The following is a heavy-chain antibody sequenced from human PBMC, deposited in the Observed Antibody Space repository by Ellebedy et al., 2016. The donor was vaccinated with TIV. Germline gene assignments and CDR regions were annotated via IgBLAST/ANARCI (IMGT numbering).Heavy chain of an antibody. V-gene: IGHV3-23*01. CDR2: ISGSGGST. J-gene: IGHJ4*02. Sequence: GGSLRLXCAASGFTFSSYAMSWVRQAPGKGLEWVSAISGSGGSTYYADSVKGRFTISRDNSKNTLYLQMNSLRAEDTAVYYCALGEIVVVYRGLGYWGQGTLVTVSS. CDR3: ALGEIVVVYRGLGY. CDR1: GFTFSSYA. D-gene: IGHD3-22*01.